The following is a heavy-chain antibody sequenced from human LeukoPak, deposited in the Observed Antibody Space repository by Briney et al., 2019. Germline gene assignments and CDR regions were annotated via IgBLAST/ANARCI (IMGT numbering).Heavy chain of an antibody. CDR3: ARENGDFYYFDY. CDR2: IYYSGST. D-gene: IGHD7-27*01. J-gene: IGHJ4*02. V-gene: IGHV4-59*01. Sequence: PSETLSLTCTVSGGSISSYYWSWIRQPPGKGLEWIGYIYYSGSTNYNPSLKSRVTISVDTSKNRFSLKLSSVTAADTAVYYCARENGDFYYFDYRGQGTLVTVSS. CDR1: GGSISSYY.